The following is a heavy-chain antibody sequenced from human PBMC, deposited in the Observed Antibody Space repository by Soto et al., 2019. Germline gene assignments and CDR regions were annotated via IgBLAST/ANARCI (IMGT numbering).Heavy chain of an antibody. V-gene: IGHV3-15*07. J-gene: IGHJ3*02. Sequence: PGGSLRLSCAASGFTFSNAWMNWVRQAPGKGLEWVGRIKSKTDGGTTDYAAPVKGRFTISRDNAKNTLYLQMNSLRAEDTAVYYCARTHQLRYFDWSLDAFDIWGQGTMVTVSS. CDR2: IKSKTDGGTT. CDR3: ARTHQLRYFDWSLDAFDI. D-gene: IGHD3-9*01. CDR1: GFTFSNAW.